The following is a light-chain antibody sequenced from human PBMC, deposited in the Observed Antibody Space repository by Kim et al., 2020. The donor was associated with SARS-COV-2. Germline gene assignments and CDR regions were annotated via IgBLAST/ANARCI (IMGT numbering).Light chain of an antibody. Sequence: SACGGDRVTITCRASQAISKDLAWYQQKAGNAPRLLIFAASALKSGVPTRFRGRGSGTDFTLTISSLQPEDVATYYCQKYNGAPWTFGQGTKLEI. CDR3: QKYNGAPWT. V-gene: IGKV1-27*01. J-gene: IGKJ1*01. CDR1: QAISKD. CDR2: AAS.